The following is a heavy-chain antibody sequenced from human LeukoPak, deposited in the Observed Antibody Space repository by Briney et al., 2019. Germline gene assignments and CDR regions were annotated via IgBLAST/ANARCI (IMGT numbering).Heavy chain of an antibody. J-gene: IGHJ6*03. CDR3: ARDRRNCTNGVCCYYYYMDV. CDR1: GGPISSYY. D-gene: IGHD2-8*01. Sequence: SETLPLTCTVSGGPISSYYWSWIRQPPGKGLEWIGYIYYSGSTNYNPSLKSRVTISVDTSNNQFSLKLSSVTAADTAVYYCARDRRNCTNGVCCYYYYMDVWGKGTTVTVSS. CDR2: IYYSGST. V-gene: IGHV4-59*01.